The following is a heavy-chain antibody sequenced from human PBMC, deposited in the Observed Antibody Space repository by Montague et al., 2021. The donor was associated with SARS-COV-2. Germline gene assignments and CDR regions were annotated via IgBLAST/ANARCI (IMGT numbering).Heavy chain of an antibody. V-gene: IGHV3-48*03. D-gene: IGHD2-21*01. J-gene: IGHJ6*02. CDR1: GFIFSGYE. Sequence: SLRLSCEASGFIFSGYEMNWVRQAPGKGLEWISYISSSGGGSTKXYTXSVKGRFTISRDNAKNSLYLQMNSLRVEDTAIYYCARDRDWDDWCGMDVWGQGTTVTVSS. CDR3: ARDRDWDDWCGMDV. CDR2: ISSSGGGSTK.